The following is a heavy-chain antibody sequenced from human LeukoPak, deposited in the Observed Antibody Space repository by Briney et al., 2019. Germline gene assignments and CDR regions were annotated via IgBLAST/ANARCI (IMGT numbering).Heavy chain of an antibody. V-gene: IGHV4-39*07. CDR1: GGSILSTTYY. D-gene: IGHD6-13*01. CDR2: INHSGST. Sequence: SETLSLTCSVSGGSILSTTYYWGWIRQPPGKGLEWIGEINHSGSTNYNPSLKSRVTISVDTSKNQFSLKLSSVTAADTAVYYCARGGSSSWYYYYYYMDVWGKGTTVTVSS. J-gene: IGHJ6*03. CDR3: ARGGSSSWYYYYYYMDV.